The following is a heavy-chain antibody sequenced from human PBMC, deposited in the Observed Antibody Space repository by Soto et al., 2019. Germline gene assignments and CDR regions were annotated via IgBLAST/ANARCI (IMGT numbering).Heavy chain of an antibody. CDR1: GDSVSSNSAA. V-gene: IGHV6-1*01. J-gene: IGHJ4*02. CDR3: ARAQNQLGTPYFDY. D-gene: IGHD7-27*01. Sequence: PSQTRSLTCVISGDSVSSNSAAWNWIRQSPSRGLEWLGRTYYRSKWYNDYALSVKSRISMNPDTSKNHLSLQLTSVTPEDTAVYYCARAQNQLGTPYFDYWGQATLVTVSS. CDR2: TYYRSKWYN.